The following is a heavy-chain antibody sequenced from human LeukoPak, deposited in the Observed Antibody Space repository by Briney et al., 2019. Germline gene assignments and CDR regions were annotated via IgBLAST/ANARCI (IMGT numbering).Heavy chain of an antibody. D-gene: IGHD3-10*01. J-gene: IGHJ4*02. CDR2: IIPIFGTA. CDR1: GGTFNSYA. V-gene: IGHV1-69*13. CDR3: ARLDYGSGSRFDY. Sequence: SVTVSCKASGGTFNSYAISWVRQAPGQGLEWMGGIIPIFGTANYAQKFQGRVTITADESTSTAYMELSSLRSEDTAVYYCARLDYGSGSRFDYWGQGTLVTVSS.